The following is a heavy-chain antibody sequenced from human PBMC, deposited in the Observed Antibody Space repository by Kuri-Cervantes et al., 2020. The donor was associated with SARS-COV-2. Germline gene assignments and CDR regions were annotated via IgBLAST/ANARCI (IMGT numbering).Heavy chain of an antibody. CDR1: GFTFSSYG. CDR2: ISYDGSNK. V-gene: IGHV3-30*18. J-gene: IGHJ4*02. CDR3: AKAATYYYGSGSYRN. Sequence: GGSLRLSCAASGFTFSSYGMHWVRQAPGTGLEWVAVISYDGSNKYYADSVKGRFTISRDNSKNTLYLQMNSLRAEDTAVYYCAKAATYYYGSGSYRNWGQGTLVTVSS. D-gene: IGHD3-10*01.